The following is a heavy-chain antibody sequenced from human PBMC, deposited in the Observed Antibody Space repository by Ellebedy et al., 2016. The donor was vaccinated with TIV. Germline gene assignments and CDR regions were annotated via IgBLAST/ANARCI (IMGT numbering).Heavy chain of an antibody. CDR1: GFTSDDYA. Sequence: GGSLRLSCAASGFTSDDYAMHWVLQVPGKGLEWVSVISWNGVAKGYADSVKGRFTISRDNAKNSLFLQMNSLRNEDTALYYCARGDYHGSRAHADSWGQGTLVIVSS. J-gene: IGHJ5*01. D-gene: IGHD3-10*01. V-gene: IGHV3-9*02. CDR2: ISWNGVAK. CDR3: ARGDYHGSRAHADS.